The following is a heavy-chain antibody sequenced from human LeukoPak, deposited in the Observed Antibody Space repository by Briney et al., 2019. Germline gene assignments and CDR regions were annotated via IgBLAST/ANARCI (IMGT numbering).Heavy chain of an antibody. CDR2: IYYSGST. V-gene: IGHV4-59*01. CDR1: AGSISSYY. CDR3: ANSGYFDHYMDF. J-gene: IGHJ6*03. D-gene: IGHD3-9*01. Sequence: PSEILSLTCTVSAGSISSYYWSWVRQPAGKGLEWIGYIYYSGSTNYNPSLKSRVTISVDTSKNQFSLKLSSVTAADTAVYYCANSGYFDHYMDFWGKGTTVTVSS.